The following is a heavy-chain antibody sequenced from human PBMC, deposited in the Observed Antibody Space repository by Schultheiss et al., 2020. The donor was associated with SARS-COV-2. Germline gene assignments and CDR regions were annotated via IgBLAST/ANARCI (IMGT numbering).Heavy chain of an antibody. Sequence: GYYWSWIRQHPGKGLEWMGRINPNSGGTNYAQKFQGRVTMTRDTSISTASMELSRLTSDDTAVYYCARVVVPAATYYYYGMDVWGQGTTVTVSS. V-gene: IGHV1-2*06. CDR1: GYY. CDR3: ARVVVPAATYYYYGMDV. D-gene: IGHD2-2*01. CDR2: INPNSGGT. J-gene: IGHJ6*02.